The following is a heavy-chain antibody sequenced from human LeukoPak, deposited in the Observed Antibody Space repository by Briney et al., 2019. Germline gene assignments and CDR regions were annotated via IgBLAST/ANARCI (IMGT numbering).Heavy chain of an antibody. J-gene: IGHJ4*02. CDR3: ATVNFYYDDSGYMPFDH. D-gene: IGHD3-22*01. CDR1: GFTFKTYS. CDR2: ISGDAGTT. Sequence: PGGSLRLSCEASGFTFKTYSMNWVRQAPGKGLEWISYISGDAGTTNYADSVKGRFTISRDNAKSSLFLQMEGLSADDTAVYYCATVNFYYDDSGYMPFDHWGQG. V-gene: IGHV3-48*04.